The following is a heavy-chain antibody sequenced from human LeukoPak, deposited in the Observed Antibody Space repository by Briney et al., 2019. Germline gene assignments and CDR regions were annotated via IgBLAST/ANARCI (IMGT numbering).Heavy chain of an antibody. CDR1: GGSISSYY. Sequence: PSETLSLTCTVSGGSISSYYWSWIRQPPGKGLEWIGYIYYSGSTNYNPSLQSRVTISVDTSKNQFSLKLSSVTAADTAVYYCARSYYYDSSGYYDYWGQGTLVTVSS. D-gene: IGHD3-22*01. V-gene: IGHV4-59*01. J-gene: IGHJ4*02. CDR2: IYYSGST. CDR3: ARSYYYDSSGYYDY.